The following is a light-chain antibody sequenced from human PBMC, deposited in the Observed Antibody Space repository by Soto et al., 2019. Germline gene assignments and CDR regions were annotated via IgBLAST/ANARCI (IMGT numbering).Light chain of an antibody. J-gene: IGKJ4*01. CDR1: QSVSSSY. CDR2: GAS. CDR3: QQYGSSPQSLRPALT. Sequence: EIVLTQSPGTLSLSPGERATLSCRASQSVSSSYLAWYQQKPGQAPRLLIYGASSRATGIPDRFSGSGSGTDFTLTISRLEPEDFAVYYCQQYGSSPQSLRPALTFGGGTKVEIK. V-gene: IGKV3-20*01.